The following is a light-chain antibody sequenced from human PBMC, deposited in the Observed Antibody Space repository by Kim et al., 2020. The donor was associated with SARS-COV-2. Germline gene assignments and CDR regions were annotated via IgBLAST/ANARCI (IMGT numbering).Light chain of an antibody. J-gene: IGKJ1*01. Sequence: SPGASATLSCRASQSVSSYYLAWYQQKPGQAPRLLIYGASSRATGIPDRFSGSGSGTDFTLTISRLEPEDFAVYYCQQYGSSPRTFGQGTKVDIK. V-gene: IGKV3-20*01. CDR1: QSVSSYY. CDR3: QQYGSSPRT. CDR2: GAS.